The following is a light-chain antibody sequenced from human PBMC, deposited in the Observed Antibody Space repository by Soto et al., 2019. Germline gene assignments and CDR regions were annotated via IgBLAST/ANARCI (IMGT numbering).Light chain of an antibody. J-gene: IGKJ3*01. CDR3: QQSDL. CDR2: DAS. CDR1: QDISHY. Sequence: NPMTQSSSPLSATVGDRVTIPCQASQDISHYFNWYQQKPGKAPKLLIYDASNLETGVPSRFSGSGSGTAFTFTISGLQPEDIATYYCQQSDLFGPGTKVDIK. V-gene: IGKV1-33*01.